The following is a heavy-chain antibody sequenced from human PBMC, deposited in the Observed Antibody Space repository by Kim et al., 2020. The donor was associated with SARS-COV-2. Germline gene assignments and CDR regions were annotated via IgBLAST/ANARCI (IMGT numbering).Heavy chain of an antibody. V-gene: IGHV3-33*01. CDR1: GFIFSSYG. CDR3: ARGSGAGIIGDY. J-gene: IGHJ4*02. Sequence: GGSLRLSCAASGFIFSSYGMHWVRRAPGKGLEWVAIIWYDGSNQNYADSAKGRFTISRDDSKHTLYLQMNSLRAEDTAVYYCARGSGAGIIGDYWGQGTLVTVSS. D-gene: IGHD6-19*01. CDR2: IWYDGSNQ.